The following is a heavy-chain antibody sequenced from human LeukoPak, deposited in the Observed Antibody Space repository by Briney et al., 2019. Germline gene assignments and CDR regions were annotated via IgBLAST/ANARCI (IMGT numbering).Heavy chain of an antibody. CDR2: ISSSSSYI. Sequence: GGSLRLSCAAPGFTFSSYSMNWVRQAPGKGLEWVSSISSSSSYIYYADSVKGRFTISRDNAKNSLYLQMNSLRAEDTAVYYCASQYAYSGSYHDAFDIWGQGTMVTVSS. CDR3: ASQYAYSGSYHDAFDI. V-gene: IGHV3-21*01. CDR1: GFTFSSYS. J-gene: IGHJ3*02. D-gene: IGHD1-26*01.